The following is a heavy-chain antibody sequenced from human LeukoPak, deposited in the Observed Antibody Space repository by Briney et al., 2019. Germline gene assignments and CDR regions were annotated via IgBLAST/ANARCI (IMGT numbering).Heavy chain of an antibody. CDR1: GYTLTELS. Sequence: ASVKVSCKVSGYTLTELSMHWVRQAPGKGLEWMGGVLPIFGTAIYAQKWQGRVTITADESTSTAYMELRSLRSEDTAIYYCARAEDQGRYFDWLPGFAPWGQGTLVIVSS. J-gene: IGHJ5*02. D-gene: IGHD3-9*01. V-gene: IGHV1-24*01. CDR2: VLPIFGTA. CDR3: ARAEDQGRYFDWLPGFAP.